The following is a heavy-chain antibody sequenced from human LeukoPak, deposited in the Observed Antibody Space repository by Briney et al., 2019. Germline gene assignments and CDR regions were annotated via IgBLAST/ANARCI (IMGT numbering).Heavy chain of an antibody. CDR2: ISYDGSNK. CDR3: AREHHLGYCTNGVCSHFDY. D-gene: IGHD2-8*01. CDR1: GFTFSSYA. J-gene: IGHJ4*02. Sequence: GGYLRLYCAASGFTFSSYAMHWVRQAPGKRLEWVAVISYDGSNKYYADSVKGRFTISRDNSKNTLYLQMNSLRAEDTAVYYCAREHHLGYCTNGVCSHFDYWGQGTLVTVSS. V-gene: IGHV3-30-3*01.